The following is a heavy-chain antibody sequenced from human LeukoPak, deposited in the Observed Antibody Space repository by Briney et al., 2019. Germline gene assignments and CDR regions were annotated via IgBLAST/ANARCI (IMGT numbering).Heavy chain of an antibody. V-gene: IGHV4-4*02. CDR3: ATYSSSFAFDI. CDR2: IYHSGST. CDR1: GGSISSSNW. Sequence: SETLSLTCAVSGGSISSSNWWSWVRPPPGKGLEWIGEIYHSGSTNYNPSLKSRVTISVDKSKNQFSLKLSSVTAADTAVYYCATYSSSFAFDIWGQGTMVTVSS. D-gene: IGHD6-6*01. J-gene: IGHJ3*02.